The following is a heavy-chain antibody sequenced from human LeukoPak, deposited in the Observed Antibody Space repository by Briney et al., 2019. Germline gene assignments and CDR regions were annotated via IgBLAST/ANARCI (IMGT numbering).Heavy chain of an antibody. V-gene: IGHV3-21*01. D-gene: IGHD6-13*01. CDR2: ISSGSSYI. CDR3: ASDHSSSWYPRDY. Sequence: GGSLRLSCAASGFTFSSYAMSWVRQAPGKGLEWVSSISSGSSYIYYADSVKGRFTISRDNAKNSLYLQMNSLRAEDTAVYYCASDHSSSWYPRDYWGQGTLVTVSS. CDR1: GFTFSSYA. J-gene: IGHJ4*02.